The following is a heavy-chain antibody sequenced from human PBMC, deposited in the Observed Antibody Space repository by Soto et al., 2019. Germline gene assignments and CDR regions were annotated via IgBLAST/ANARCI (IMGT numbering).Heavy chain of an antibody. Sequence: GGSLRLSCAASGFTFSSYAMHWVRQAPGKGLEWVAVISYDGSNEYYADSVKGRFTISRDNSKNTLYLQMNSLRAEDTAVYYCAREFYYDSSGPMVYWGQGTLVTVSS. D-gene: IGHD3-22*01. CDR2: ISYDGSNE. CDR1: GFTFSSYA. V-gene: IGHV3-30-3*01. CDR3: AREFYYDSSGPMVY. J-gene: IGHJ4*02.